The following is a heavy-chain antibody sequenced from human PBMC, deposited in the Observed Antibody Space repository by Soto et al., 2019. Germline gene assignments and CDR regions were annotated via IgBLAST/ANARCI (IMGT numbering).Heavy chain of an antibody. V-gene: IGHV3-30*18. CDR3: AKDVGGNDDY. CDR1: GFTFSSYG. J-gene: IGHJ4*02. CDR2: ISYDGSNK. D-gene: IGHD6-19*01. Sequence: QVQLVESGGGVVQPGRSLRLSCEASGFTFSSYGMHWVRQAPGKGLEWVAVISYDGSNKYYADSVKGRFTNSRDNSKNTLYLQMNSRKAEDTAVYYCAKDVGGNDDYWGQGTLVTVSS.